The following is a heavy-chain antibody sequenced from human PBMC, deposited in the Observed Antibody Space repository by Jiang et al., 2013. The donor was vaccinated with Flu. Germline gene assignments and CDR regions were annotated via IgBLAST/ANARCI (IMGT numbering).Heavy chain of an antibody. CDR2: ISWNSGRI. V-gene: IGHV3-9*01. CDR1: GFTFDDYA. J-gene: IGHJ3*01. Sequence: QLVESGGGLVQPGESLRLSCEASGFTFDDYAMEWVRQPPGKGLEWVSGISWNSGRINYADSVQGRFIISRDNAKNFLYLEMTSLRPEDTAFYYCVKDRGAGTYYQGTAFDVWGQGTLVSVSS. CDR3: VKDRGAGTYYQGTAFDV. D-gene: IGHD3-10*01.